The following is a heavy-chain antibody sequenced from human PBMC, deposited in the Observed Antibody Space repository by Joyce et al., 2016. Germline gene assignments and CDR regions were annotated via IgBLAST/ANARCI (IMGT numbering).Heavy chain of an antibody. CDR2: ISYDGIYK. CDR1: GLTLSNYG. CDR3: AKILTATYSSGWFLDY. D-gene: IGHD6-25*01. Sequence: QVQLVESGGGVVQPGRSLRLSCAASGLTLSNYGVHWVRQAPGKGLEWVAVISYDGIYKYYADSVKGRFTISRDNSKNTVFLEMNSLRTEDTAVYYCAKILTATYSSGWFLDYWDQGTLVTVSS. J-gene: IGHJ4*02. V-gene: IGHV3-30*18.